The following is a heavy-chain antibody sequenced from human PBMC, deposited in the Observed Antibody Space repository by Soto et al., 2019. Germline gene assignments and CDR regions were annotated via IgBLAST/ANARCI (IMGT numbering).Heavy chain of an antibody. CDR2: IYHSGST. CDR1: GGSISSGGYS. V-gene: IGHV4-30-2*01. J-gene: IGHJ4*02. CDR3: ARARGIPNYFDY. D-gene: IGHD1-26*01. Sequence: SETLSLTCAVSGGSISSGGYSWSWIRQPPGKGLEWIGYIYHSGSTYYNPSLKSRVTISVDRSKNQFSLKLSSVTAADTAVYYCARARGIPNYFDYWGQGTLVTVSS.